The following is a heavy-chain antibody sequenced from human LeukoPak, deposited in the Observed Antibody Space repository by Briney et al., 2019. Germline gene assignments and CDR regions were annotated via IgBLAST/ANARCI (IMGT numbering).Heavy chain of an antibody. V-gene: IGHV3-7*01. Sequence: GGSLRLSCAASGFTFSSYWMTWVRQAPGKGLEWVANIKQDGSEKYYVDSVKGRFTISRDNAKNSLYLQMNSLRAEDTAVYYCARGGAGADVDYWGQGTLVTVSS. J-gene: IGHJ4*02. CDR3: ARGGAGADVDY. D-gene: IGHD1-26*01. CDR2: IKQDGSEK. CDR1: GFTFSSYW.